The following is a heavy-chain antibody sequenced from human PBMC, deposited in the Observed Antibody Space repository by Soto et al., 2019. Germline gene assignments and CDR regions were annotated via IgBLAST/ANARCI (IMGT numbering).Heavy chain of an antibody. CDR3: ARDNPPMGV. J-gene: IGHJ6*04. CDR1: GYSFTSYD. V-gene: IGHV1-18*01. Sequence: VCCKASGYSFTSYDICWVRPAPGQGLEWMGWISAYNGNTNYAQKLQGSDTMTTDTSTSTAYMELRSLRSDDTAVYYCARDNPPMGVWGKGPTVPV. CDR2: ISAYNGNT.